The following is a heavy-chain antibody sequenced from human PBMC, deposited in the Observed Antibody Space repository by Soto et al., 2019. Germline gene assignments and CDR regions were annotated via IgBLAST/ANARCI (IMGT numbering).Heavy chain of an antibody. J-gene: IGHJ4*02. Sequence: QVQLVQSGAEVKKPGSSVNVSCKASGGTFSSYAISWVRQAPGQGLEWVGGIIPIFGTTNYAQKFQGRVTITADESTSTAYMELSSLRSEDTSVYYCASSSYDRSGPIDYWGQGTLVTVSS. V-gene: IGHV1-69*01. D-gene: IGHD3-22*01. CDR2: IIPIFGTT. CDR3: ASSSYDRSGPIDY. CDR1: GGTFSSYA.